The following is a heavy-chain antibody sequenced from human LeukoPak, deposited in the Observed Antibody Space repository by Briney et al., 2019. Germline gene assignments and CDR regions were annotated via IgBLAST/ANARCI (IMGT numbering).Heavy chain of an antibody. CDR2: MNPNSGNT. V-gene: IGHV1-8*01. CDR3: AKVTSRRGFGSFFDF. CDR1: GYTFINYD. D-gene: IGHD3-10*01. J-gene: IGHJ4*02. Sequence: ASVKVSCKASGYTFINYDINWVPQATGQGLEWMGWMNPNSGNTGYAQSFQGRVTMTRNTSISTAYMELSSLRSEDTAVYYCAKVTSRRGFGSFFDFWGQGTLVTVSS.